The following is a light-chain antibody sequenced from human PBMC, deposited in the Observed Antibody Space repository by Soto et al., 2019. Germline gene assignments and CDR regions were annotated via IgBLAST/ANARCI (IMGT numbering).Light chain of an antibody. J-gene: IGLJ1*01. CDR1: SSDVGIYDY. CDR2: DVS. V-gene: IGLV2-11*01. Sequence: QYALTQPRSVSGSPGHSVTISCTGSSSDVGIYDYVSWYQQHPGKAPKLMIYDVSKRPSGVPDRFSGSKSGNTASLTISGLQAEDEADYYCCSYAGSYTSARNVFGTGTKVTVL. CDR3: CSYAGSYTSARNV.